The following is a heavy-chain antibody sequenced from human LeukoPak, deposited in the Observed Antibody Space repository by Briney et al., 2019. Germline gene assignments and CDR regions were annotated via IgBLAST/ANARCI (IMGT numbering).Heavy chain of an antibody. J-gene: IGHJ4*02. CDR3: ARETLGSYFDY. V-gene: IGHV1-46*01. CDR1: GYTFTSYY. Sequence: ASVKVSCKASGYTFTSYYMHWVRQAPGQGLEWMGIINPSGGSTSYAQKFQGRVTMTRDMSKSTVYMELSSLRSEDTAVYYCARETLGSYFDYWGQGTLVTVSS. D-gene: IGHD1-26*01. CDR2: INPSGGST.